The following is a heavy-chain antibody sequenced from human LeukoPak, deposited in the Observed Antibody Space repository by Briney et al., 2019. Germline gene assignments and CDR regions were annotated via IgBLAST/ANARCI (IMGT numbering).Heavy chain of an antibody. CDR1: GYTFTGYY. D-gene: IGHD3-22*01. CDR3: ARSGGFAMIVGWFDP. CDR2: INPNSGDT. V-gene: IGHV1-2*02. J-gene: IGHJ5*02. Sequence: ASVKVSCKASGYTFTGYYMHWVRQAPGQGLEWMGWINPNSGDTNYAQKFQGRVTMTRDTSISTAYMELSRLRSDDTAVYYCARSGGFAMIVGWFDPWGQGTLVTVSS.